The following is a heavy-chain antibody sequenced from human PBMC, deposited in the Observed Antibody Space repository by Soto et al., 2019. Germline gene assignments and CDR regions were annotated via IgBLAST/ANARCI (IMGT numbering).Heavy chain of an antibody. CDR1: GGSISRGGYY. CDR2: IYYSGST. D-gene: IGHD3-3*01. Sequence: SETLSLTCTVSGGSISRGGYYWSWIRQHPGKGLEWIGYIYYSGSTYYNPSLKSRVTISVDTSKNQFSLKLSSVTAADTAVYYCARYTGVVIISGDAFDIWGQGTMVTVSS. CDR3: ARYTGVVIISGDAFDI. V-gene: IGHV4-31*03. J-gene: IGHJ3*02.